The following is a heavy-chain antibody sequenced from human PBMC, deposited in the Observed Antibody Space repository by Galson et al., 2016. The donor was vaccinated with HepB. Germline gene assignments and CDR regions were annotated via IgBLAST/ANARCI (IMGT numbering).Heavy chain of an antibody. J-gene: IGHJ4*02. D-gene: IGHD5-12*01. Sequence: SETLSLTCTVSGGSIGSDFWTWIRQPPGKGLEWVGHVHHSGITSYYPSLKGRVTISLDTSRNQFSLKLDSVTAADTAEYYCARTRGYSPLDYWGQGILVTVSS. V-gene: IGHV4-59*01. CDR3: ARTRGYSPLDY. CDR1: GGSIGSDF. CDR2: VHHSGIT.